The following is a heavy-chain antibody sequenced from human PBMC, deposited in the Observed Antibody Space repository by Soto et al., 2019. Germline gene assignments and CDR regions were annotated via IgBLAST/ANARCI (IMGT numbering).Heavy chain of an antibody. CDR3: AKLPLLVHDIGDYVPH. Sequence: ELQLLESGGGLVQPGGSLRLSCAASGFTFRTCAMSWVRQAPGKGLEWFSSISGSGGSTYYADSVKGRFTISRDNSKNTVYLQMNWLSPADTAVYYCAKLPLLVHDIGDYVPHWGQGTLVTVSS. J-gene: IGHJ4*02. CDR1: GFTFRTCA. V-gene: IGHV3-23*01. CDR2: ISGSGGST. D-gene: IGHD4-17*01.